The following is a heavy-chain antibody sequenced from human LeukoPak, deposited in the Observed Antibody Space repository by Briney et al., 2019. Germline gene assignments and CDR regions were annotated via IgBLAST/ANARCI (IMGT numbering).Heavy chain of an antibody. V-gene: IGHV3-30-3*01. CDR1: GFTFSSYA. D-gene: IGHD3-16*01. CDR2: ISYDGSNK. Sequence: GGSLRLACAASGFTFSSYAMHWVRQAPGKGLEWVAVISYDGSNKYYADSVKGRFTISRDNSKNTLYLQMNSLRAEDTAVYYCARDRGAYYFDYWGQGTLVTVSS. CDR3: ARDRGAYYFDY. J-gene: IGHJ4*02.